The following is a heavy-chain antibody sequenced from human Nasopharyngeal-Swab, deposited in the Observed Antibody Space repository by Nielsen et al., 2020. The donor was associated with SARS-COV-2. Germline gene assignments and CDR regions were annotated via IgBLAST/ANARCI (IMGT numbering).Heavy chain of an antibody. D-gene: IGHD3-10*01. CDR1: GFSFNNYG. J-gene: IGHJ3*02. V-gene: IGHV3-30*18. CDR3: AKANVIFWFGQFKNDGFDI. CDR2: ISYEGSKK. Sequence: GESLKISCTASGFSFNNYGMHWVRQAPGKGLEWVAVISYEGSKKKYADSVEGRFTISRDFSKNTLYLQMNSLRPEDTAMYYCAKANVIFWFGQFKNDGFDIWGQGTMVVVSS.